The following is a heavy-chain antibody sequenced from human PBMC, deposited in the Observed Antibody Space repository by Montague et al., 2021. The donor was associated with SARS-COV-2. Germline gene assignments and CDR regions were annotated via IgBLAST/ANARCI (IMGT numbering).Heavy chain of an antibody. Sequence: SETLSLTCTVSGGSISSYYWSWIRQPPGKGLEWTGYIYYSGSTNYNPSLKSRVTISVDTSKNQFSLKLSSVTAADTAVYYCARGPQEYRITMIVVDYWYFDLWGRGTLVTVSS. D-gene: IGHD3-22*01. J-gene: IGHJ2*01. CDR1: GGSISSYY. V-gene: IGHV4-59*01. CDR2: IYYSGST. CDR3: ARGPQEYRITMIVVDYWYFDL.